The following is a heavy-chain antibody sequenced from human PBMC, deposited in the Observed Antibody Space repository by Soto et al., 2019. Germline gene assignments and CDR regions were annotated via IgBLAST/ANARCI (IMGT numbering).Heavy chain of an antibody. CDR1: GASISGYY. CDR2: IYATGTT. Sequence: QVQLQESGPGLVKPSETLSLTCTVSGASISGYYWSWIRKSAGRGLEWIGRIYATGTTDYKPSLKTSVIIELDTSNYQFSLRLRSVTAAATAVYYCVRVGTRPLRDGFDPWGQGISVTVSS. J-gene: IGHJ5*02. D-gene: IGHD1-1*01. CDR3: VRVGTRPLRDGFDP. V-gene: IGHV4-4*07.